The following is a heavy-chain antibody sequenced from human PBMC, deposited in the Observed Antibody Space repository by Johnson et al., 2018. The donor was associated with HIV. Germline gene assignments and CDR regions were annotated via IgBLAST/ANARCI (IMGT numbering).Heavy chain of an antibody. CDR1: GFTFSSYD. J-gene: IGHJ3*02. Sequence: VQLVESGGGLVQPGGSLRLSCAASGFTFSSYDMHWVRQATGKGLEWVSAIGTAGDTYYPGSVKGRFTISRENAKNSLYLQMNSLRAGDTAVYYCARGPPLQWELLSAFDIWGQGTMVTVSS. V-gene: IGHV3-13*01. CDR3: ARGPPLQWELLSAFDI. D-gene: IGHD1-26*01. CDR2: IGTAGDT.